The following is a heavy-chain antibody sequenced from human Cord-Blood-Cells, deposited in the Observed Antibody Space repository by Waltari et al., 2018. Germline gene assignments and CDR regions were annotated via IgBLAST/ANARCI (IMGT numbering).Heavy chain of an antibody. CDR1: GGSFSGYY. V-gene: IGHV4-34*01. Sequence: QVQLQQWGAGLLKPLETLSLTCAVYGGSFSGYYWSWIRQPPGKGLEWIGEINHSGSTNYNPSLKSRVTISVDTSKNQFSLKLSSVTAADTAVYYCARGTIAITIFGVVIPYWYFDLWGRGTLVTVSS. CDR3: ARGTIAITIFGVVIPYWYFDL. CDR2: INHSGST. D-gene: IGHD3-3*01. J-gene: IGHJ2*01.